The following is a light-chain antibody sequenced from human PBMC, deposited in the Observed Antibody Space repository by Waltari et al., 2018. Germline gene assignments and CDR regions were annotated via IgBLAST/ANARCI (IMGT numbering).Light chain of an antibody. J-gene: IGKJ1*01. Sequence: IQMTQSPSSLSASVGDRVTITCRASQGIGNYLAWFQQKPGKAPKCLIYGASNSQSGVPSKFSGSGSGTDFTLTISSLQPDDFATYYCQQYKTYPRTFGQGTRLEIK. CDR1: QGIGNY. CDR2: GAS. CDR3: QQYKTYPRT. V-gene: IGKV1-16*02.